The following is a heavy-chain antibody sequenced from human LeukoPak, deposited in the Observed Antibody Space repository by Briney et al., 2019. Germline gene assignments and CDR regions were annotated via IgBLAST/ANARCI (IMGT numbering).Heavy chain of an antibody. CDR3: ARAGIVVVVAVQGDAFDI. D-gene: IGHD2-15*01. J-gene: IGHJ3*02. Sequence: APVKVSCKASGYTFTSYGISWVRQAPGQGLEWMGWISAYNGNTNYAQKLQGRVIMTTDTSTSTAYMELRSLRSDDTAVYYCARAGIVVVVAVQGDAFDIWGQGTMVTVSS. CDR2: ISAYNGNT. CDR1: GYTFTSYG. V-gene: IGHV1-18*01.